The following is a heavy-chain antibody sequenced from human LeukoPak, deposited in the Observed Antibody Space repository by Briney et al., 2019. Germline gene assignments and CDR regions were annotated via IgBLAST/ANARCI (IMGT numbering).Heavy chain of an antibody. CDR1: GGSVSTSDFY. CDR3: TRVFDS. J-gene: IGHJ4*02. CDR2: IFYTGKA. V-gene: IGHV4-61*05. Sequence: SETLSLTCTVSGGSVSTSDFYWGWVRHPPGKDLEWIGDIFYTGKANYSPSVKSRVTISLDMSKNQFSLKLTSVTAADTAVYYCTRVFDSWGQGTLVTVSP.